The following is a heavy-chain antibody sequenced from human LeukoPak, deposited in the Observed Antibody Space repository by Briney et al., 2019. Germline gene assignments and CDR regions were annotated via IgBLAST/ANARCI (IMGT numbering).Heavy chain of an antibody. D-gene: IGHD1-26*01. Sequence: GASVKVSCKASGYTFTSYDINWVRQATGQGLEWMGGIIPIFGTANYAQKFQGRVTITTDESTSTAYMELSSLRSEDTAVYYCALKGVGAHRRAFDIWGQGTMVTVSS. V-gene: IGHV1-69*05. J-gene: IGHJ3*02. CDR2: IIPIFGTA. CDR3: ALKGVGAHRRAFDI. CDR1: GYTFTSYD.